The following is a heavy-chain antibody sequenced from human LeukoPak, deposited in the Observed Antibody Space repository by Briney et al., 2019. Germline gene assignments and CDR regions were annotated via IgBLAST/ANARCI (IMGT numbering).Heavy chain of an antibody. V-gene: IGHV1-18*01. CDR2: ISAYNGNT. Sequence: GASVKVSCKASGYTFTSYGISWVRQAPGQGLEWMGWISAYNGNTNYAQKFQGRVTITADKSTSTAYMELSSLRSEDTAVYYCARVRYYGSGSYYHYYYYYYMDVWGKGTTVTVSS. CDR3: ARVRYYGSGSYYHYYYYYYMDV. D-gene: IGHD3-10*01. J-gene: IGHJ6*03. CDR1: GYTFTSYG.